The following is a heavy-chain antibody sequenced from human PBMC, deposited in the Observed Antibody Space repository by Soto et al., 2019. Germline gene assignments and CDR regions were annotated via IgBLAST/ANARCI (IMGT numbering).Heavy chain of an antibody. CDR3: ARDLWMATTRGDDAFDI. Sequence: GGSLRLSCAASGFTFSSYWMSRVRQAPGKGLEWVANIKQDGSEKYYVDSVKGRFTISRDNAKNSLYLQMNSLRAEDTAVYYCARDLWMATTRGDDAFDIWGQGTMVTVSS. J-gene: IGHJ3*02. CDR1: GFTFSSYW. CDR2: IKQDGSEK. D-gene: IGHD5-12*01. V-gene: IGHV3-7*01.